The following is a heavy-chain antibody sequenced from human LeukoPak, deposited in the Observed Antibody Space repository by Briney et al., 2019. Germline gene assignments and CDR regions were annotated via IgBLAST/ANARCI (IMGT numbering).Heavy chain of an antibody. J-gene: IGHJ4*02. CDR1: GFTFSSYS. CDR2: ISSSSSYI. D-gene: IGHD3-22*01. V-gene: IGHV3-21*01. CDR3: ARGRTSTMIVVVNTLLDY. Sequence: PGGSLRLSCAASGFTFSSYSMNWVRQAPGKGLEWVSSISSSSSYIYYAASVKGRFTTSRDNAKNSLYLQMNSLRAEDTAVYYCARGRTSTMIVVVNTLLDYWGQGTLVTVSS.